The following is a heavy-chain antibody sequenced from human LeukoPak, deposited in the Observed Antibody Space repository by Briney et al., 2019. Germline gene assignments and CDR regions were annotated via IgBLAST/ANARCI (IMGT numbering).Heavy chain of an antibody. D-gene: IGHD3-10*01. V-gene: IGHV4-39*01. J-gene: IGHJ4*02. CDR3: ARHYGP. CDR1: GGSISGSSDY. CDR2: IYYSGST. Sequence: SETLSLTCTVSGGSISGSSDYWGWVRQPPGKGVEWSGSIYYSGSTYYKPSLKSRVTIYVETSKNQFSLKLNSVTATDAAVYYCARHYGPWGEGTLVTVSS.